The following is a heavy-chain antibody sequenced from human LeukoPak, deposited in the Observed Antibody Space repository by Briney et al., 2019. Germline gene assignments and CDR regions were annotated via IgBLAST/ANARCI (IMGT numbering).Heavy chain of an antibody. CDR3: ARGPIAVAGTRAFDI. J-gene: IGHJ3*02. D-gene: IGHD6-19*01. V-gene: IGHV1-8*02. Sequence: ASVKVSCKASGYTFTAYYMHWVRQATGRGLEWMGWMNPNSGNTGYAQKFQGRVTMTRNTSISTAYMELSSLRSEDTAVYYCARGPIAVAGTRAFDIWGQGTMVTVSS. CDR2: MNPNSGNT. CDR1: GYTFTAYY.